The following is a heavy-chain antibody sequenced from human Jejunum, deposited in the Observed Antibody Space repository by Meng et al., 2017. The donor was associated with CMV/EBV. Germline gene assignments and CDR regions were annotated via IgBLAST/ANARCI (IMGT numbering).Heavy chain of an antibody. D-gene: IGHD1-14*01. J-gene: IGHJ4*02. CDR2: IGGSGGNT. CDR1: GFTFSSSA. V-gene: IGHV3-23*01. CDR3: AKDRTVGY. Sequence: LSCAASGFTFSSSAMGWVRQAPGKGLEWVSTIGGSGGNTYYADSVKGRFTISRDNSKNTQYLQMNSLRAEDTAVYYRAKDRTVGYWGQGTRVTVSS.